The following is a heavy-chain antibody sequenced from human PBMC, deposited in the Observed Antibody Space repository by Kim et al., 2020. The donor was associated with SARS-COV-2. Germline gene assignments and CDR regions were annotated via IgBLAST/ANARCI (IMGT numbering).Heavy chain of an antibody. D-gene: IGHD3-10*01. CDR3: ARDRRGGRDMAWPGYFDGMDV. CDR1: GFSFSSHS. J-gene: IGHJ6*02. V-gene: IGHV3-48*04. CDR2: ISVSSRSI. Sequence: GGSLRLSCTASGFSFSSHSMNWVRQAPGKGLEWVSYISVSSRSIYYTDSVKGRFTISRDNAKNSLSLQMNSLRAGDTAVYYCARDRRGGRDMAWPGYFDGMDVWGQGTTVTVSS.